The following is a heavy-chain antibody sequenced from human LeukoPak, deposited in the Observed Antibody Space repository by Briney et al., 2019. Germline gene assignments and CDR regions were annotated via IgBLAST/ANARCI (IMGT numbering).Heavy chain of an antibody. Sequence: PSETPSLTCTVSGGSVSSGSYYRNWIRQPPGKGLEWMGYIYYSGSTNHNPSLKSRVTISLDTSKNQLSLKLSSVTAADTAVYYCARDIWGSGCHPCGYFDYWGQGTLVTVSS. D-gene: IGHD6-19*01. CDR2: IYYSGST. CDR1: GGSVSSGSYY. V-gene: IGHV4-61*01. J-gene: IGHJ4*02. CDR3: ARDIWGSGCHPCGYFDY.